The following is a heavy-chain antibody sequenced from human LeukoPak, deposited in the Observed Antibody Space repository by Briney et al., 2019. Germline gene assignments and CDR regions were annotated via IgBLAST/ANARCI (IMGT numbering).Heavy chain of an antibody. V-gene: IGHV4-38-2*01. Sequence: SETLSLTCAVSGYSISSGYYWGWIRQPPGKGLEWIGSIYHSGSTYYNPSLKSRVTISVDTSKYQFSLKLSSVTAADTAVYYCARLDAPNDYWGQGTLVTVSS. CDR3: ARLDAPNDY. J-gene: IGHJ4*02. D-gene: IGHD1-1*01. CDR2: IYHSGST. CDR1: GYSISSGYY.